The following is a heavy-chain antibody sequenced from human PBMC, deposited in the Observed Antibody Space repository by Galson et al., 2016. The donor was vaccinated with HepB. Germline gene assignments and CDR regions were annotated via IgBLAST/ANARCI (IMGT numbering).Heavy chain of an antibody. V-gene: IGHV3-73*01. CDR1: GFTFSGSA. CDR3: TTSLVYYFDY. D-gene: IGHD2-21*01. Sequence: SLRLPCAASGFTFSGSAIHWVRQASGKGLEWVGRIRSKASNYATAYAASVKGRFTISRDDSKNTAYLQMNSLKTEDTAVYYCTTSLVYYFDYWGQGTLVTVSS. CDR2: IRSKASNYAT. J-gene: IGHJ4*02.